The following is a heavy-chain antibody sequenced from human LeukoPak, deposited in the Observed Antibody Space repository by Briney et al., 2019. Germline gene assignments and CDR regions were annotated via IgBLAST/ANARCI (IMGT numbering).Heavy chain of an antibody. J-gene: IGHJ5*01. CDR3: ARYSSSWYDF. CDR1: GGSISSYY. Sequence: SETLSLTCTVSGGSISSYYWSWIRQPPGKGLEWIEYMYYSGSTIYNPSLQSRVTISVDTSKNQFPLKLSSVTAADTAVYYCARYSSSWYDFWGQGTLVTVSS. D-gene: IGHD6-13*01. V-gene: IGHV4-59*01. CDR2: MYYSGST.